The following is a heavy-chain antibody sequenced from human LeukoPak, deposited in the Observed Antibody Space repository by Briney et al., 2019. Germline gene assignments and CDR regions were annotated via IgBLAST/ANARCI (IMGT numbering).Heavy chain of an antibody. J-gene: IGHJ3*02. V-gene: IGHV3-30*03. CDR2: ISYDGSNK. CDR1: GFTFSSYG. CDR3: ARPLARFSFFPAFDI. Sequence: PGGSLRLSCAASGFTFSSYGMHWVRQAPGKGLEWVAVISYDGSNKYYADSVKGRFTISRDNSKNTLYLQMNSLRAEDTAVYYCARPLARFSFFPAFDIWGQGTMVTVSS. D-gene: IGHD3-16*02.